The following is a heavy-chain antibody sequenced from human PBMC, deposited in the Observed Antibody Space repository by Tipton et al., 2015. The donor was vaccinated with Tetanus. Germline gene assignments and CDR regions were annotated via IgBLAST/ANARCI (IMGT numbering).Heavy chain of an antibody. D-gene: IGHD2-21*02. J-gene: IGHJ5*02. CDR1: GGSISSYY. Sequence: TLSLTCTVSGGSISSYYWSWIRQPPGKGLEWIGYIYYSGSTNYNPSLKSRVTISVDTSKNQFSLKLSSVTAADTAVHYCARFLAYCGGDCYPAFDPWGQGTLVTVSS. V-gene: IGHV4-59*01. CDR3: ARFLAYCGGDCYPAFDP. CDR2: IYYSGST.